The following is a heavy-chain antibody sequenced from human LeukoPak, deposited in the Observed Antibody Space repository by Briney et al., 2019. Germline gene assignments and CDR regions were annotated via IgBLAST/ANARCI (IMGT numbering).Heavy chain of an antibody. D-gene: IGHD6-19*01. CDR3: ARVSSGWYRGYFDY. Sequence: GSLRLSCAASGFTFSSYSMHWIRQPPGKGLEWIGEINHSGSTNYNPSLKSRVTISVDTSKNQFSLKLSSVTAADTAVYYCARVSSGWYRGYFDYWGQGTLVTVSS. CDR2: INHSGST. J-gene: IGHJ4*02. CDR1: GFTFSSYS. V-gene: IGHV4-34*01.